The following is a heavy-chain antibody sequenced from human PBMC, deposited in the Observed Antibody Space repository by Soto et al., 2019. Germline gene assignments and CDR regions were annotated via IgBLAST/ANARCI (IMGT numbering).Heavy chain of an antibody. D-gene: IGHD3-3*01. CDR2: IYYSGST. Sequence: QLQLQESGPGLVKPSETLSLTCTVSGGSISSSSYYWGWIRQPPGKGLEWIGSIYYSGSTYYNPSLKSRVTISVDTSKNQSSLKLSSVTAADTAVYYCARTYYDFWSGYYSSWFDPWGQGTLVTVSS. J-gene: IGHJ5*02. CDR1: GGSISSSSYY. CDR3: ARTYYDFWSGYYSSWFDP. V-gene: IGHV4-39*01.